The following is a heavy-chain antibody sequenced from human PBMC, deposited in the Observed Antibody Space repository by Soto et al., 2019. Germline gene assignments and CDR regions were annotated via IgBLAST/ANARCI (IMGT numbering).Heavy chain of an antibody. J-gene: IGHJ6*02. CDR2: IIPIFGTA. Sequence: QVQLVQSGAEVKKPGSSVKVSCKASGGTFSSYAISWVRQAPGQGLEWMGGIIPIFGTANYAQKFQGRVTITAAESTSTGYMEVSSLRSEDTAVYYCARDTPVGSMSYDYYYYYGMDVWGQGTTVTVSS. CDR3: ARDTPVGSMSYDYYYYYGMDV. D-gene: IGHD4-17*01. V-gene: IGHV1-69*01. CDR1: GGTFSSYA.